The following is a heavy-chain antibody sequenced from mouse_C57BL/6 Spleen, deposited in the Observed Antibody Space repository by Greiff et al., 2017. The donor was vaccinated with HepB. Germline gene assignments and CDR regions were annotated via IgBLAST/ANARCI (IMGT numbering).Heavy chain of an antibody. CDR2: INPNNGGT. J-gene: IGHJ1*03. D-gene: IGHD2-4*01. CDR3: ARCDYDAWYFDV. Sequence: VQLQQSGPELVKPGASVKISCKASGYTFTDYYMNWVKQSHGKSLEWIGDINPNNGGTSYNQKFKGKATLTVDKSSSTAYMELRSLTSEDSAVYYCARCDYDAWYFDVWGTGTTVTVSS. V-gene: IGHV1-26*01. CDR1: GYTFTDYY.